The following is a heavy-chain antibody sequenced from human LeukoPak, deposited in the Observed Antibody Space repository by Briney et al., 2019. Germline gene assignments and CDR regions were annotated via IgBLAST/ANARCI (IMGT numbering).Heavy chain of an antibody. V-gene: IGHV3-53*01. CDR3: ARGYCASTSCRYVMDV. D-gene: IGHD2-2*01. Sequence: KPGGSLRLSCAAPGFTFSSYSMNWVREAPGKGLEWGSVIYSGDNTYYADSVKGRFTISRDNSKNTLYLLMNSLRGEDTAVYYCARGYCASTSCRYVMDVWGQGTTVTVSS. CDR1: GFTFSSYS. CDR2: IYSGDNT. J-gene: IGHJ6*02.